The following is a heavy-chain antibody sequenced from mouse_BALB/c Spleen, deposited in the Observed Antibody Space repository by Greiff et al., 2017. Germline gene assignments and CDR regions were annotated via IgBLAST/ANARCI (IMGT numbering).Heavy chain of an antibody. CDR3: ARKVYGNYGYFDV. CDR2: INPYYGST. V-gene: IGHV1-39*01. Sequence: VQLKQTGPELVKPGASVKISCKASGYSFTDYIMLWVKQSHGKSLEWIGNINPYYGSTSYNLKFKGKATLTVDKSSSTAYMQLNSLTSEDSAVYYCARKVYGNYGYFDVWGAGTTVTVSS. D-gene: IGHD2-1*01. J-gene: IGHJ1*01. CDR1: GYSFTDYI.